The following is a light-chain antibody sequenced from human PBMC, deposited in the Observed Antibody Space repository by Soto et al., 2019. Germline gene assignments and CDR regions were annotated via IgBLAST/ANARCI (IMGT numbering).Light chain of an antibody. J-gene: IGKJ1*01. CDR2: WGS. Sequence: DIVMTQSPLSLPVTPGESASISCRSSQTLLHSNGHNYLDWYLQKPGQSPQLLIYWGSNRASGVXDXXSRSGSVTDFALMFSRVGAEGGGVSYCGPALRLPWTVGQGTKVEIK. CDR1: QTLLHSNGHNY. V-gene: IGKV2-28*01. CDR3: GPALRLPWT.